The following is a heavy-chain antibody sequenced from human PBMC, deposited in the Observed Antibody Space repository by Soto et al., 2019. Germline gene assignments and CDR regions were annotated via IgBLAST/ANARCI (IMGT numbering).Heavy chain of an antibody. CDR2: ITSSSSSI. J-gene: IGHJ4*02. V-gene: IGHV3-48*02. CDR3: ARDLGYGLGSNCCYFDY. Sequence: GGSLRLSCRASGFTFSSYAMDWVRQAPGKGLEWISYITSSSSSIYYADSVKGRFTISRDNAKNSLYLQMNTLRDEDTAVYYCARDLGYGLGSNCCYFDYWGQGTLVTVSS. D-gene: IGHD3-10*01. CDR1: GFTFSSYA.